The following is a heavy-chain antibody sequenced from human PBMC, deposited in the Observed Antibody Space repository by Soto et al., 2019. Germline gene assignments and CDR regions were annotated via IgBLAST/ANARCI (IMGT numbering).Heavy chain of an antibody. CDR3: VRSGTSSGRFSDY. V-gene: IGHV5-51*01. CDR1: GYSFTSYW. J-gene: IGHJ4*02. D-gene: IGHD2-15*01. Sequence: XDSLKVTCKCSGYSFTSYWIGLVLQMPGKGLEWMGIIYPGDSDTRYSPSFQGKVTISADKSITTAYLQWSSLKAADTAMYYCVRSGTSSGRFSDYWGQGTLVTVSS. CDR2: IYPGDSDT.